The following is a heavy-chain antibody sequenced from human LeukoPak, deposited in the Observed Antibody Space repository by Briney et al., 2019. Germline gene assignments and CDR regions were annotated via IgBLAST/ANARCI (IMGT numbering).Heavy chain of an antibody. V-gene: IGHV3-23*01. CDR2: ISGSGGST. Sequence: GGSLRLSCEGSAFIFSGHWMNWVRQAPGKGLEWVSAISGSGGSTYYADSVKGRFTISRDNSKNTLYLQMNSLRAEDAAVYYCAKDVRYYYGSGSYPDYWGQGTLVTVSS. D-gene: IGHD3-10*01. CDR3: AKDVRYYYGSGSYPDY. CDR1: AFIFSGHW. J-gene: IGHJ4*02.